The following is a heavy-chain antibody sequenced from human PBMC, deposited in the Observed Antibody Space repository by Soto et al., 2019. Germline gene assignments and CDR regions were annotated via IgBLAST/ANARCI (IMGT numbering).Heavy chain of an antibody. CDR1: GGSISSYY. V-gene: IGHV4-59*01. CDR2: IYYSGST. CDR3: AGRYSSSAYHYFGMDV. D-gene: IGHD6-6*01. Sequence: SETLSLTCTVSGGSISSYYWSWIRQPPGKGLEWIGYIYYSGSTNYNPSLKSRVTISVDTSKNQFSLKLSSVTAADTAVYYCAGRYSSSAYHYFGMDVWGQGTTGTVS. J-gene: IGHJ6*02.